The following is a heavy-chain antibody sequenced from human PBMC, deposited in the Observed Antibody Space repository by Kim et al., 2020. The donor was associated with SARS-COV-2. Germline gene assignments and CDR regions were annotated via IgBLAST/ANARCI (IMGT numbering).Heavy chain of an antibody. V-gene: IGHV4-61*01. CDR1: GGSVSSGSYY. Sequence: SETLSLTCTVSGGSVSSGSYYWSWIRQPPGKGLEWIGYIYYSGSTNYNPSLKSRVTISVDTSKNQFSLKLSSVTAADTAVYYCARGLGGREGYGMDVWGQGTTVTVSS. CDR3: ARGLGGREGYGMDV. D-gene: IGHD3-16*01. J-gene: IGHJ6*02. CDR2: IYYSGST.